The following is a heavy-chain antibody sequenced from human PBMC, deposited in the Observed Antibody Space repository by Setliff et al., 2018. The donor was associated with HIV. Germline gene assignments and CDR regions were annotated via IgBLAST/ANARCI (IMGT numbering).Heavy chain of an antibody. CDR3: AKVSSFNKIIRGAFDI. V-gene: IGHV1-2*06. J-gene: IGHJ3*02. CDR2: INPKIGVA. D-gene: IGHD3-10*01. Sequence: ASVKVSCKASGYTFTDFYIHWVRQAPGQGLEWIGRINPKIGVADYLKKFQGRVTMTTDTSTNTAHMELIRPRFDDTAVYYCAKVSSFNKIIRGAFDIWGQGTLVTVSS. CDR1: GYTFTDFY.